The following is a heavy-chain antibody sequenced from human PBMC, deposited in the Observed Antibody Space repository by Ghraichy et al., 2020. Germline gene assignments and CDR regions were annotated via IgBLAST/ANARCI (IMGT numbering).Heavy chain of an antibody. J-gene: IGHJ6*02. CDR3: ARLRLGYFYYGMDV. V-gene: IGHV4-39*01. Sequence: SQTLSLTCTVSGGSISSSNYYWGWICQPPGKGLEWIGGIYYSGNTYYNPSLKSRVTISVDRPKNQFSLKVSSVTAADTAVYSCARLRLGYFYYGMDVWGQGTSVTVSS. CDR1: GGSISSSNYY. D-gene: IGHD4-11*01. CDR2: IYYSGNT.